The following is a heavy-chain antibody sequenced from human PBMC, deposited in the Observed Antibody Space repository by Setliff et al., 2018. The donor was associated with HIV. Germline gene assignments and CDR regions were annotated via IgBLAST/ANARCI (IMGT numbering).Heavy chain of an antibody. CDR3: ARTRGESCTGGRCYERFDY. CDR1: GYTSIDYY. Sequence: ASVKVSCKASGYTSIDYYIYWVRQAPGQGLEWMGWVNPNSGDTDYAQKFQDRVTVTRDTSINTAYMELSRLRSDDTAVFYCARTRGESCTGGRCYERFDYWGQGTLVTVSS. V-gene: IGHV1-2*02. J-gene: IGHJ4*02. CDR2: VNPNSGDT. D-gene: IGHD2-15*01.